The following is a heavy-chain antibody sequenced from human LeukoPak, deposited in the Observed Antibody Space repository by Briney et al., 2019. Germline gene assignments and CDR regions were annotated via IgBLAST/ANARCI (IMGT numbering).Heavy chain of an antibody. CDR1: GFSFTDYP. Sequence: GGSLRLSCATSGFSFTDYPMNWVRQAPRKGLEWVSNIRTSAEGANYAYYAASVKGRVTISRDDAKNTLYLHMNSLRDDDTAVYYCASDQRYAFDYWGQGILVTVSS. V-gene: IGHV3-48*02. J-gene: IGHJ4*02. CDR3: ASDQRYAFDY. D-gene: IGHD3-9*01. CDR2: IRTSAEGANYA.